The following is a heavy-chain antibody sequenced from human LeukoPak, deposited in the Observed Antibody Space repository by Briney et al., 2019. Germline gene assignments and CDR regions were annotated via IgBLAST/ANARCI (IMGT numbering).Heavy chain of an antibody. Sequence: PGGSLRLSCAASGFTFSSYSMNWVRQAPGKGLEWVSSISSSSSYIYYADSVKGRFTISRDNAKNSLYLQMNSLRAEDTAVYYCARYPPSCSGGSCLFDAFDIWGQGTTVTVSS. CDR1: GFTFSSYS. V-gene: IGHV3-21*01. D-gene: IGHD2-15*01. CDR3: ARYPPSCSGGSCLFDAFDI. J-gene: IGHJ3*02. CDR2: ISSSSSYI.